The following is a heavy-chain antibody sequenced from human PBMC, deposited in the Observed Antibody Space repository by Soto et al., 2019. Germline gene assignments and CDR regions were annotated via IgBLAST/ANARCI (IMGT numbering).Heavy chain of an antibody. CDR2: IYYSGST. J-gene: IGHJ6*02. CDR3: ARSPARLGLVYCSSTSCPPYYYYYGMDV. D-gene: IGHD2-2*01. Sequence: PSETLSLTCTVSGGSVSSGSYYWSWIRQPPGKGLEWIGYIYYSGSTNYNPSLKSRVTISVDTSKNQFSLKLSSVTAADTAVYYCARSPARLGLVYCSSTSCPPYYYYYGMDVWGQGTTVTVSS. V-gene: IGHV4-61*01. CDR1: GGSVSSGSYY.